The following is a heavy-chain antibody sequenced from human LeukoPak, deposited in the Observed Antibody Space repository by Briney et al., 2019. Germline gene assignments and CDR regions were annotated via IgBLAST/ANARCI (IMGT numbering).Heavy chain of an antibody. D-gene: IGHD2-2*01. CDR3: ARGSVVVPAALDY. V-gene: IGHV1-69*05. J-gene: IGHJ4*02. CDR1: GGTFSSYA. CDR2: IIPIFGTA. Sequence: ASVKVSCKASGGTFSSYAISWVRQAPGQGLEWMGGIIPIFGTANYAQKFQGRVTITTDESTSTAYMEPSSLRSEDTAVYYCARGSVVVPAALDYWGQGTLVTVSS.